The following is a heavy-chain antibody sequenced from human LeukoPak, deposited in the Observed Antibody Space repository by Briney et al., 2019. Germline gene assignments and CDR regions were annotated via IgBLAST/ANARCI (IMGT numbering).Heavy chain of an antibody. Sequence: GGSLRLSCAASGFTFSSYAMNWVRQAPGKGLEWVSEIRDSGDTTYYADSVSGRRFTISRDNSKNTLYLQMNSVRAEDTAVYYCAKGQFLRYFDRIGYYFDHWGQGTLVTVSS. V-gene: IGHV3-23*01. J-gene: IGHJ4*02. CDR1: GFTFSSYA. D-gene: IGHD3-9*01. CDR2: IRDSGDTT. CDR3: AKGQFLRYFDRIGYYFDH.